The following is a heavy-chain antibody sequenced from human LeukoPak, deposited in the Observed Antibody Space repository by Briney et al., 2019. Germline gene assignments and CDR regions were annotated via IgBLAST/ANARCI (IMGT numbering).Heavy chain of an antibody. CDR3: ARAPRYCSGGSCYSIDY. CDR2: ISSSSSYT. Sequence: GGSLRLSCAASGFTFSDYYMSWIRQAPGKGLEWVSYISSSSSYTNYADSVKGRFTISRDNAKNSLYLQMNSLRAEDTAVYYCARAPRYCSGGSCYSIDYWGQGTLVIVSS. J-gene: IGHJ4*02. D-gene: IGHD2-15*01. CDR1: GFTFSDYY. V-gene: IGHV3-11*06.